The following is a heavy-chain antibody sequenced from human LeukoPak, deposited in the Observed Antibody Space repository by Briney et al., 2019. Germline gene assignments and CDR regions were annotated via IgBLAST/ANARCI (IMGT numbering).Heavy chain of an antibody. CDR1: GGTFSSYT. Sequence: SVKVSCKASGGTFSSYTISWVRQAPGQGLEWVGRIIPILGIANYAQKFQDRVTITADKSTSTAYMELSSLRSEDTAVYYCAREYYYDSSGPNWFDPWGQGTLVTASS. CDR2: IIPILGIA. J-gene: IGHJ5*02. V-gene: IGHV1-69*04. CDR3: AREYYYDSSGPNWFDP. D-gene: IGHD3-22*01.